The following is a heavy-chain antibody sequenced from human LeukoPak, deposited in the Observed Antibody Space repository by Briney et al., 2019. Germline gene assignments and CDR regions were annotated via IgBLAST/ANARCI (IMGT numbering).Heavy chain of an antibody. Sequence: GRSLRLSCAASGFTFSSYGMHWVRQAPGKGLEWVAVISYDGSNKYYADSVKGRFTISRDNSKNTLYLQMNSLRSEDTAVYYCARGHLGELLWFGEPNLLHLDPWGQGTLVTVSS. CDR1: GFTFSSYG. D-gene: IGHD3-10*01. V-gene: IGHV3-30*03. CDR3: ARGHLGELLWFGEPNLLHLDP. CDR2: ISYDGSNK. J-gene: IGHJ5*02.